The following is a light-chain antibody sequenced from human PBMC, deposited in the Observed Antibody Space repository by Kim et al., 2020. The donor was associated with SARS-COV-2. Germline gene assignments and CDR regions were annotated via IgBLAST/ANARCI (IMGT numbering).Light chain of an antibody. CDR3: QAWHSNTLV. Sequence: SVSPGQTASIACSGDKLGNNYASWYQQKPGQSPVLVIYQDSKRPSGIPERFSASNSGNTATLTIRGTQAMDEADYYCQAWHSNTLVFGGGTQLTVL. V-gene: IGLV3-1*01. CDR1: KLGNNY. J-gene: IGLJ2*01. CDR2: QDS.